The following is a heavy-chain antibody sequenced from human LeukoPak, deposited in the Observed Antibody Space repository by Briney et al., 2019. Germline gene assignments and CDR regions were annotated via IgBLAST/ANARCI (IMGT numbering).Heavy chain of an antibody. CDR2: IYSGGST. CDR3: ARLLSSSGWYWFDP. V-gene: IGHV3-66*02. CDR1: GFTVSSHY. J-gene: IGHJ5*02. D-gene: IGHD6-19*01. Sequence: PGGSLRLSCAASGFTVSSHYMSWVRQAPGKGLEWVSVIYSGGSTYYADSVKGRFTISRDNSKNTLYLQMNSLRAEDTAVYYCARLLSSSGWYWFDPWGQGTLVTVSS.